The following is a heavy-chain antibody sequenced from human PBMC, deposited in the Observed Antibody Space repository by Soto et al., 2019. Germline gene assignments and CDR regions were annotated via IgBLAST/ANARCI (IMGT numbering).Heavy chain of an antibody. V-gene: IGHV3-9*02. CDR1: GFTSDDYA. CDR2: IDWNGGST. Sequence: GGSLRLSCVASGFTSDDYAMHWVRQTPGKGLEWVSSIDWNGGSTAYADSVKGRFTISRDNARNSLYLQMNSLRPEDTAFYYCVKGRGSYFVYFGLDVWGQGTTVTVSS. CDR3: VKGRGSYFVYFGLDV. J-gene: IGHJ6*02. D-gene: IGHD1-26*01.